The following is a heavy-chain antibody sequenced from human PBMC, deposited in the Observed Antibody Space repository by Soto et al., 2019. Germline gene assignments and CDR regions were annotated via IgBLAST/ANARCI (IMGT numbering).Heavy chain of an antibody. J-gene: IGHJ6*02. Sequence: GEPLKISCKGPGYTFTNYWIGWVRQMPGKGLEWMGIIYPGDSDTKYNPSFQGQVTISADKSITTTYLRWTSLKASDTAIYYCAASIFYYGMDVWGQGTTVTVSS. V-gene: IGHV5-51*01. CDR2: IYPGDSDT. CDR1: GYTFTNYW. CDR3: AASIFYYGMDV.